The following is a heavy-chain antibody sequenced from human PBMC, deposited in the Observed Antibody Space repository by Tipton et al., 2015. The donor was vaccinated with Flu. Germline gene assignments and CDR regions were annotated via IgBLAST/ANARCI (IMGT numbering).Heavy chain of an antibody. CDR2: IFHSGTT. CDR3: ARDRWEYASGFDS. CDR1: GGSISSSSYY. Sequence: TLSLTCTVSGGSISSSSYYWGWIRQPPGKGLEWIGSIFHSGTTSYNPSLKSRVSISVDTSKNQFSLKLTSMTAADTAVYYCARDRWEYASGFDSWGQGTLVTVPS. V-gene: IGHV4-39*07. D-gene: IGHD6-19*01. J-gene: IGHJ5*01.